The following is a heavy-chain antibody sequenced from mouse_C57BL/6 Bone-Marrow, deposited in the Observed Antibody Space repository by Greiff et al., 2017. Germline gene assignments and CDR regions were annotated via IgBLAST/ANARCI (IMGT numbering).Heavy chain of an antibody. CDR2: ISNLAYSI. Sequence: EVKVVESGGGLVQPGGSLKLSCAASGFTFSDYGMAWVRQAPRKGPEWVAFISNLAYSIYYADTVTGRFTISRENAKNTLYLEMSSLRSEDTAMYYCARPHGSTRAWFAYWGQGTLVTVSA. D-gene: IGHD1-1*01. CDR1: GFTFSDYG. V-gene: IGHV5-15*01. J-gene: IGHJ3*01. CDR3: ARPHGSTRAWFAY.